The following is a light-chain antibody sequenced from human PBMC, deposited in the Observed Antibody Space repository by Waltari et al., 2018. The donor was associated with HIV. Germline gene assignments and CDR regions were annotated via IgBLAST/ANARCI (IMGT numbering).Light chain of an antibody. J-gene: IGKJ3*01. CDR3: QKYANAPFS. V-gene: IGKV1-27*01. Sequence: DIQMTQSPSSLSASVLDRVTISCRASQGISNYLAWYQQKPGKPPKLLIYAASTLQLGVASRFNGSGTGTDFTLTISSMRPEDFATYYCQKYANAPFSFGHGTTVEIK. CDR2: AAS. CDR1: QGISNY.